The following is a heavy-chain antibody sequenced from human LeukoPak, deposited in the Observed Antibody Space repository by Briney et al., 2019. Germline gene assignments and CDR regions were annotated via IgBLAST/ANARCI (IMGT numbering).Heavy chain of an antibody. Sequence: ASVKVSCKASGYTFTSYDINWVRQATGQGLEWMGWMNPNSGNTGYAQKFQGRVTMTRNTSISTAYMELSSLRSEDTAVYYCARLAYYDFWSGYSLKWFDPWGQGTLVTVSS. V-gene: IGHV1-8*01. CDR3: ARLAYYDFWSGYSLKWFDP. D-gene: IGHD3-3*01. J-gene: IGHJ5*02. CDR1: GYTFTSYD. CDR2: MNPNSGNT.